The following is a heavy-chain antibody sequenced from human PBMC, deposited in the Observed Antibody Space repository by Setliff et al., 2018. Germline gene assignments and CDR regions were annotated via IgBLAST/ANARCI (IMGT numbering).Heavy chain of an antibody. CDR2: ISAYSGNT. CDR3: SRLVRYCTRTSCQRASGEDY. V-gene: IGHV1-18*01. CDR1: GYTFTNYA. Sequence: WASVKVFCKASGYTFTNYAINWVRQAPGQGLEWVGWISAYSGNTYYAQKFQGRVTMTTDTSTATAYLELRSLRSDDTAVYYCSRLVRYCTRTSCQRASGEDYWGQGTLVTVSS. D-gene: IGHD2-2*01. J-gene: IGHJ4*02.